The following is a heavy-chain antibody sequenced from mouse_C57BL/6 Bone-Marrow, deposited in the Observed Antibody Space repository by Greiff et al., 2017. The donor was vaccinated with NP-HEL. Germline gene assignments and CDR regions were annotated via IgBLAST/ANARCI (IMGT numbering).Heavy chain of an antibody. CDR1: GYTFTSYG. Sequence: QVQLQQSGAELARPGASVKLSCKASGYTFTSYGISWVKQRTGQGLEWIGEIYPRSGNTYYNEKFKGKGTLTADKSSSTAYMELRSLTSEDSAVYFCARQGWLLFFDYWGQGTTLTVSS. V-gene: IGHV1-81*01. CDR2: IYPRSGNT. J-gene: IGHJ2*01. D-gene: IGHD2-3*01. CDR3: ARQGWLLFFDY.